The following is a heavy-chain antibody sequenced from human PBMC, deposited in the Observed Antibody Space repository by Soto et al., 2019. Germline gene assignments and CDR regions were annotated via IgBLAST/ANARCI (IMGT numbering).Heavy chain of an antibody. Sequence: QVQLVQSGVEVKKPGASVKVSCKASGYTFTNYGVSWVRQAPGQGLGWMGWIVTYNGNTNSAQKFQGRVTMTTGTXTXXAYREWRSLRADDTAVYYCARGPQSNGWRGKWFDPWGQGTLVTVSS. J-gene: IGHJ5*02. D-gene: IGHD6-19*01. V-gene: IGHV1-18*01. CDR1: GYTFTNYG. CDR3: ARGPQSNGWRGKWFDP. CDR2: IVTYNGNT.